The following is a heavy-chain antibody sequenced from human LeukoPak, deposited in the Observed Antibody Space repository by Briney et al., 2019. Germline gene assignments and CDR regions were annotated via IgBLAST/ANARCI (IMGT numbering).Heavy chain of an antibody. CDR2: ISDTGVTT. CDR1: GFTFSNYA. D-gene: IGHD3-22*01. V-gene: IGHV3-23*01. Sequence: GGSLRLSCVVSGFTFSNYAMSWVRQAPGQGLHWVSAISDTGVTTYYADSVKGRFTISRDNSKNTLYLQMSSLRAEDTAEYYCAKVRYDDSSGYPHYYFDYWGQGTLVTVSS. J-gene: IGHJ4*02. CDR3: AKVRYDDSSGYPHYYFDY.